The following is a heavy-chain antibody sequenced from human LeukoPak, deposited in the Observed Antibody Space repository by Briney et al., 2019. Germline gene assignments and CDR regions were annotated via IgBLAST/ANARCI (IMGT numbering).Heavy chain of an antibody. CDR3: ARGGGARDYYYYYGMDV. CDR1: GGTFSSYA. D-gene: IGHD3-16*01. Sequence: GASVKVSCKASGGTFSSYAISWVRQAPGQGLEWMGRIIPILGIANYAQKFQGRVTITAHKSTSTAYMELSSLRSEDTAVYYCARGGGARDYYYYYGMDVWGQGTTVTVSS. CDR2: IIPILGIA. V-gene: IGHV1-69*04. J-gene: IGHJ6*02.